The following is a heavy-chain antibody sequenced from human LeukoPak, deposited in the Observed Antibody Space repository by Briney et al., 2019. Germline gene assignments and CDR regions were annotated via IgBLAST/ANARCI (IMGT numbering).Heavy chain of an antibody. CDR1: GGSISSYY. D-gene: IGHD3-10*01. CDR3: ARVGGSGSSLDY. Sequence: PSETLSLTCTVSGGSISSYYWSWIRQPPGKGLEWIGYIYYSGGTNYNPSLKSRVTISVDTSKNQFSLKLSSVTAADTAVYYCARVGGSGSSLDYWGQGTLVTVSS. CDR2: IYYSGGT. V-gene: IGHV4-59*01. J-gene: IGHJ4*02.